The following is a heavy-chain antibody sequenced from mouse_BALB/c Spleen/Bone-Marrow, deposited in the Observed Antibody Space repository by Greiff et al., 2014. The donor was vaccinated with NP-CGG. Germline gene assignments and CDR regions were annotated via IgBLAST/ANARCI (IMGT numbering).Heavy chain of an antibody. V-gene: IGHV14-3*02. Sequence: VQLKESGSELVKPGASVKLSCAASGFNIKDTYMHWVKQRPEQGLEWIGRIDPANGDTKYDPKFQGKVTITADTSSNTAYLQLSSLTPEDTAVYYCTRPSFYYGSSYWYFDVWGAGTTVTVSS. J-gene: IGHJ1*01. CDR1: GFNIKDTY. D-gene: IGHD1-1*01. CDR2: IDPANGDT. CDR3: TRPSFYYGSSYWYFDV.